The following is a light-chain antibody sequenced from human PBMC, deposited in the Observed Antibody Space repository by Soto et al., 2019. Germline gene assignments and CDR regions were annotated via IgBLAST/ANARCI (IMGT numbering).Light chain of an antibody. CDR2: EVS. J-gene: IGLJ1*01. V-gene: IGLV2-14*01. CDR1: STDVGNYIY. CDR3: SSYTSGSTPLV. Sequence: QSVLTQPASVSGSPGQSITISCTGTSTDVGNYIYVSWYQQHPGKAPKLMIYEVSNRPSGISNRFSASKSGNTASLTISGLQAEDEADYYCSSYTSGSTPLVFGTGTKVTVL.